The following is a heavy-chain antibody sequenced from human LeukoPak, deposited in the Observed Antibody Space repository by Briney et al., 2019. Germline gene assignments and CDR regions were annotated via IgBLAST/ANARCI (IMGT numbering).Heavy chain of an antibody. CDR3: ARDKSVGATPFDY. CDR2: IKQDGSEK. Sequence: QPGGSLRLSCASSGFTFSNYWMGWVRPAPGKGLERVANIKQDGSEKYYVDSVKGRFTISRDNAKKSLYLQMNSLRAEDTAVYYCARDKSVGATPFDYWGQGTLVTVSS. CDR1: GFTFSNYW. V-gene: IGHV3-7*05. D-gene: IGHD1-26*01. J-gene: IGHJ4*02.